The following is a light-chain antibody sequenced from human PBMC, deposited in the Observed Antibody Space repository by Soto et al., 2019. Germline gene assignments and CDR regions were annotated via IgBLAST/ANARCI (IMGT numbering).Light chain of an antibody. J-gene: IGKJ1*01. V-gene: IGKV3D-11*02. CDR3: QQRSSWHT. CDR1: QSVSSN. CDR2: AAS. Sequence: EIVMTQSPATLSVYPGKSATLSCRASQSVSSNLAWYQQKSGQVPRLLIYAASTRATGIPSRFSGSGSGTDFTLTISSLEPEDSAIYYCQQRSSWHTFGQGTKVDI.